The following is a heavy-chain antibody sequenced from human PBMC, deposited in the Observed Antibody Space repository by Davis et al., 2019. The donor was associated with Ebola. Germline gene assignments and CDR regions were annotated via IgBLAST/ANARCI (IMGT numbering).Heavy chain of an antibody. Sequence: SVKVSCKASGGTFSNYAISWVRQAPGQGLEWMGGIIPFLGRVSHAQELQGRVTITADESTSTAYMGLSSLRSEDTAVYYCARERYRDGSDYFFEQSHWGQGTLVTVSS. CDR1: GGTFSNYA. J-gene: IGHJ4*02. V-gene: IGHV1-69*10. CDR3: ARERYRDGSDYFFEQSH. CDR2: IIPFLGRV. D-gene: IGHD3-10*01.